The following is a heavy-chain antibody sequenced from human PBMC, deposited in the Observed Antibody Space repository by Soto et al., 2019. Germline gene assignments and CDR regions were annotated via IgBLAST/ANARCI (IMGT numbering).Heavy chain of an antibody. V-gene: IGHV3-21*01. CDR2: ISSSSSYI. Sequence: GGSLRLSCAASGFTFSSYSMNWVRQAPGKGLEWVSSISSSSSYIYYADSVKGRFTISRDNAKNSLYLQMNSLRAEDTAVYYCASVAVAGRPDDAFDIWGQGTMVTVSS. J-gene: IGHJ3*02. D-gene: IGHD6-19*01. CDR3: ASVAVAGRPDDAFDI. CDR1: GFTFSSYS.